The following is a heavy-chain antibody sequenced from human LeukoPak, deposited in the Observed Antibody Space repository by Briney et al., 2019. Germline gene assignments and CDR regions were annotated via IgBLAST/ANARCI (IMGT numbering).Heavy chain of an antibody. Sequence: GGSLRLSCAASGFTFRSYGMSWVRQAPGKGLEWVSVIYSGGSTYYADSVKGRFTISRHNSKNTLYLQMNSLRAEDTAVYYCAREMATITDAFDIWGQGTMVTVSS. CDR1: GFTFRSYG. V-gene: IGHV3-53*04. D-gene: IGHD5-24*01. CDR2: IYSGGST. J-gene: IGHJ3*02. CDR3: AREMATITDAFDI.